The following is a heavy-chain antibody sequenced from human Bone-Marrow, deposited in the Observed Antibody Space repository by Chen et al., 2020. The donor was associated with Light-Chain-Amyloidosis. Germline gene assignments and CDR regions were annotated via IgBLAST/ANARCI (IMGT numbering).Heavy chain of an antibody. CDR1: GYTFPNYW. D-gene: IGHD5-12*01. CDR3: ARRRDGYNFDY. CDR2: SYPDDSDA. V-gene: IGHV5-51*01. J-gene: IGHJ4*02. Sequence: QSGPEVKKPGESLKISCKGSGYTFPNYWIGWVRQMPGKGLEWMGVSYPDDSDARYSPSFEGQVTIXADKSITXXXXQWRSLKASDTAMYYCARRRDGYNFDYWGQGTLVTVSS.